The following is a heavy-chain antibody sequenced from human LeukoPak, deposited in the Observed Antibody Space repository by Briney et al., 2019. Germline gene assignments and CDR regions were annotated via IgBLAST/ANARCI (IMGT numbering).Heavy chain of an antibody. J-gene: IGHJ5*02. Sequence: GGSLRLSCAASGFTFSSYSMNWVRQAPGKGLEWVSSISSSSSYIYYADSVKGRFTISRDNAKNSLYLQMNSLRAEDTAVYYCARDLSIPLEVGGFDPWGQGTLVTVSS. D-gene: IGHD1-1*01. V-gene: IGHV3-21*01. CDR3: ARDLSIPLEVGGFDP. CDR2: ISSSSSYI. CDR1: GFTFSSYS.